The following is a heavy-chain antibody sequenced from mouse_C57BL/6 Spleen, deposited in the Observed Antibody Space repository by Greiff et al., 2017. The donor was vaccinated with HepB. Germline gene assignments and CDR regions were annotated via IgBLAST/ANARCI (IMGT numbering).Heavy chain of an antibody. CDR1: GFTFSSYA. V-gene: IGHV5-4*01. CDR3: ARERDGYDWYFDV. CDR2: ISDGGSYT. Sequence: EVMLVESGGGLVKPGGSLKLSCAASGFTFSSYAMSWVRQTPEKRLEWVATISDGGSYTYYPDNVKGRFTISRDNAKNNLYLQMSHLKSEDTAMYYCARERDGYDWYFDVWGTGTTVTVSS. J-gene: IGHJ1*03. D-gene: IGHD2-2*01.